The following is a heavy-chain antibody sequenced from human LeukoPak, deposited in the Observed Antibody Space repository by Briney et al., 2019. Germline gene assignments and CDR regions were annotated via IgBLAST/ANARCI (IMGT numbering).Heavy chain of an antibody. CDR1: GFTFSYYW. Sequence: PGGSLRLSCAASGFTFSYYWMSWVRQAPGKGLEWVANIKQDGSEKYYVDSVKGRFTISRDNAKNSLYVQMNSLRAEDTAVYYCAGANYYGMDVWGQGTTVTVSS. V-gene: IGHV3-7*01. CDR3: AGANYYGMDV. CDR2: IKQDGSEK. J-gene: IGHJ6*02.